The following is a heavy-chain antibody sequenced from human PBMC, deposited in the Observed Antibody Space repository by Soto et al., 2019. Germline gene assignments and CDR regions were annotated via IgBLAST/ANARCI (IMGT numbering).Heavy chain of an antibody. V-gene: IGHV3-7*01. CDR2: IKEDGSEK. J-gene: IGHJ5*02. CDR1: GFSFSRYW. CDR3: ARPLGITETTENGRFDP. D-gene: IGHD1-20*01. Sequence: EVQLVESGGGLVQGGGSLRLSCAASGFSFSRYWMSWVRQAPGKGPEWVANIKEDGSEKYYVDSVKGRFTISRDNAKNSLYLQMNSLRAEDTAVYYCARPLGITETTENGRFDPWGQGTLVTVSS.